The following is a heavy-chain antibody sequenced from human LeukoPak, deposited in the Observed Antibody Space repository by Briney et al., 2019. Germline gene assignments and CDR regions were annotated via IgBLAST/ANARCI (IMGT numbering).Heavy chain of an antibody. Sequence: SGGSLRLSCAASGFTLSSYATSWVRHAPGKGLEWVSSISGSGGSTYYADSVKGRFTISRDNSKNTLYLQMNSLRAEDTAVYYCAKDTAYYYGSGSFYFDYWGQGTLVTVSS. J-gene: IGHJ4*02. D-gene: IGHD3-10*01. CDR2: ISGSGGST. CDR1: GFTLSSYA. V-gene: IGHV3-23*01. CDR3: AKDTAYYYGSGSFYFDY.